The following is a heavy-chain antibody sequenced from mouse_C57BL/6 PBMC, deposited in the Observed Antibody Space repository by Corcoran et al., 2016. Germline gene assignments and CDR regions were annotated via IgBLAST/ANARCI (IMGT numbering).Heavy chain of an antibody. CDR3: ARDGLDYGNLFAY. CDR2: IYPGSGNT. CDR1: GYSFTSYY. J-gene: IGHJ3*01. Sequence: QVQLQQSGPELVKPGASVKISCKASGYSFTSYYIHWVKQRPGQGLEWIGWIYPGSGNTKYNEKFKGKATLTADTSSSTAYMQLSSLTSEDSAVYYCARDGLDYGNLFAYWGHGTLVTVSA. D-gene: IGHD2-1*01. V-gene: IGHV1-66*01.